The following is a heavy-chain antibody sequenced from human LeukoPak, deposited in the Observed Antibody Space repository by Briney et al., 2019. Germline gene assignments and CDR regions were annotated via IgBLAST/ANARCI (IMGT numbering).Heavy chain of an antibody. J-gene: IGHJ4*02. CDR2: ISGSGGST. Sequence: GGSLRLSCAASGFTFSSYAMSWVRQAPGKGLEWVSAISGSGGSTYYADSVKGRFTISRDNSKNTLYLQMNSLRAEDTAVYYCAKPSGGYDSSGYYFDYWGQGTLVTASS. CDR3: AKPSGGYDSSGYYFDY. V-gene: IGHV3-23*01. D-gene: IGHD3-22*01. CDR1: GFTFSSYA.